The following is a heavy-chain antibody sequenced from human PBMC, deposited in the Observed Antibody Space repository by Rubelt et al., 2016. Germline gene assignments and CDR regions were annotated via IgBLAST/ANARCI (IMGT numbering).Heavy chain of an antibody. J-gene: IGHJ3*02. D-gene: IGHD5-18*01. CDR1: GFTFSYYA. CDR2: ISYDGNNK. CDR3: ARGDTPTNDAFDI. Sequence: QVQLVESGGGVVQPGRSLRLSCAASGFTFSYYAMHWVRQAPGKGLEWVTVISYDGNNKFYADSVKGRLTISRDKSRNTLYLQMNSLRPEDTAVYYCARGDTPTNDAFDIWGQWTMVTVSS. V-gene: IGHV3-30*04.